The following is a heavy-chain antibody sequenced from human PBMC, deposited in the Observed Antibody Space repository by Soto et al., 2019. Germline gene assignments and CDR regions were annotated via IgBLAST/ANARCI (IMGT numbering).Heavy chain of an antibody. J-gene: IGHJ6*02. Sequence: SVKVSCKASGGTFNNYPITWVRQAPGEGLEWMGGSIPIFGTANYAQKFQGRVTISVDESTSTTYMELSSLRSEDTAVYYCARGRGYSGDDHYYYFDMDVWGQGTTVTVSS. CDR1: GGTFNNYP. CDR3: ARGRGYSGDDHYYYFDMDV. CDR2: SIPIFGTA. V-gene: IGHV1-69*13. D-gene: IGHD5-12*01.